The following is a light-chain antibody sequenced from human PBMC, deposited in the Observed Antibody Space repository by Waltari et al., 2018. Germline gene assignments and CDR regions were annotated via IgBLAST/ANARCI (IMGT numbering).Light chain of an antibody. CDR2: EVT. J-gene: IGLJ3*02. V-gene: IGLV2-23*02. CDR3: CSYAGSVTPWM. CDR1: SNAIGNYNL. Sequence: QSALTQPASVSGSPGQSITIPCTAASNAIGNYNLFSWYQQYPSKAPKLLIYEVTKRPSGVSDCFSGSKSGNTAALTIAGLQAEDEADFYCCSYAGSVTPWMFGGGTKLTVL.